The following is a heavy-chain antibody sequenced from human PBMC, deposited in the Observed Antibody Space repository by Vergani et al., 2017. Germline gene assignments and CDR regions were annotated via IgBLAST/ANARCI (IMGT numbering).Heavy chain of an antibody. CDR2: IYYSGST. Sequence: QVQLQESGPGLVKPSETLSLTCTVSGGSISSYYWSWIRQPPGKGLEWIGYIYYSGSTNYNPSLKSRVTISVDTSKNQFSLKLSSVTAADTAVYYCARLNYGILTGYYNVMELRSAFDIWGQGTMVTVSS. CDR1: GGSISSYY. CDR3: ARLNYGILTGYYNVMELRSAFDI. V-gene: IGHV4-59*01. J-gene: IGHJ3*02. D-gene: IGHD3-9*01.